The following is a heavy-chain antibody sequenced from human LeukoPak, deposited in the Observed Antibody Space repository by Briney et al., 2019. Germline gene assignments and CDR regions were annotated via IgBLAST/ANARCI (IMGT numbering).Heavy chain of an antibody. CDR3: TTLNSAAAGGGY. Sequence: PGGSLRLSCAASGFAFSDVWMSWVRQAPGKGLEWVGRIKSKTDGGTTDYAAPVKGRFTISRDDSKNALYLQMDSLKTEDTAVYYCTTLNSAAAGGGYWGQGTLVTVSS. CDR1: GFAFSDVW. J-gene: IGHJ4*02. D-gene: IGHD6-13*01. V-gene: IGHV3-15*01. CDR2: IKSKTDGGTT.